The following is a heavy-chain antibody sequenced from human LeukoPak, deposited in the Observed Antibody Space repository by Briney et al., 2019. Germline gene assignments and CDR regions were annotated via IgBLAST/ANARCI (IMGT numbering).Heavy chain of an antibody. D-gene: IGHD6-19*01. CDR3: ATGYSSGWYLFDY. J-gene: IGHJ4*02. CDR2: IYYSGST. V-gene: IGHV4-59*01. Sequence: PSETLSLTCTVSGGSISSYYWSWIRQPPGKGLEWIGYIYYSGSTNYNPSLKSRVTISVDTSKNQFSLKLSSVTAADTAVYYCATGYSSGWYLFDYWGQGTLVTVSS. CDR1: GGSISSYY.